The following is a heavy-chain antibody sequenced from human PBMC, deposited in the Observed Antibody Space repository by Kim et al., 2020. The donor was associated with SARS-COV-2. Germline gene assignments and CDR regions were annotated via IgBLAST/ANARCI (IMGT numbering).Heavy chain of an antibody. V-gene: IGHV3-23*01. J-gene: IGHJ6*02. D-gene: IGHD2-2*01. Sequence: GGSLRLSCAASGFTFSSFAMTWVRQAPGKGLEWVSGISGSGGSTYYADSVKGRFTISRDNSKNTLYLQMNSLRAEDTAVYYCAKGSRSTNCCYGLDVWGQGTTVTVSS. CDR2: ISGSGGST. CDR1: GFTFSSFA. CDR3: AKGSRSTNCCYGLDV.